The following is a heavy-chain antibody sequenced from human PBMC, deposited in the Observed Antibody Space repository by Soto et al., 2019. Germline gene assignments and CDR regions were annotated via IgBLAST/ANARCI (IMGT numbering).Heavy chain of an antibody. D-gene: IGHD3-3*01. J-gene: IGHJ4*02. CDR2: IYYSGST. CDR3: ASGRYDYGVVPIDY. Sequence: LSLTCTFSGGSSISGGYDWVLFLQHPGKGLEWIWYIYYSGSTYYNPSLKSRVTKSVDQSKNPFSLKLSSLTAEDTAVYYCASGRYDYGVVPIDYWGQGALVTVSS. CDR1: GGSSISGGYD. V-gene: IGHV4-31*03.